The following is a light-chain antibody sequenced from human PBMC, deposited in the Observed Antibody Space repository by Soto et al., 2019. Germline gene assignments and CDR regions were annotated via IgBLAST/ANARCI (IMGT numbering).Light chain of an antibody. CDR3: QQYYSFPIT. CDR1: HYISTY. J-gene: IGKJ5*01. Sequence: DIQMTQSPSSLSASVGGRVAISCRASHYISTYLNWYQQRPGKAPKLLIYAASSLQSGVPSRFSGSGSGTDFTLTISCLQSEDFATYYCQQYYSFPITFGQGTRLEIK. V-gene: IGKV1-39*01. CDR2: AAS.